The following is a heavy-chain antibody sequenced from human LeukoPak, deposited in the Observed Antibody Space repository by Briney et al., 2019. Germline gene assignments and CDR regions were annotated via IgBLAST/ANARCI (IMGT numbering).Heavy chain of an antibody. Sequence: SETLSLTCAVYGGSFSGYYWSWIRQPPGKGLEWIGEINHSGSTNYNPSLKSRVTISVDTSKNQFSLKLSSVTAADTAVYYCARANGYMNYYGSGSYNIIYWGQGTLVTVSS. J-gene: IGHJ4*02. CDR3: ARANGYMNYYGSGSYNIIY. CDR1: GGSFSGYY. D-gene: IGHD3-10*01. CDR2: INHSGST. V-gene: IGHV4-34*01.